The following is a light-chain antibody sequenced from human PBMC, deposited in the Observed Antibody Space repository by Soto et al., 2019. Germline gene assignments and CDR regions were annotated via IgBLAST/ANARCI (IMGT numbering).Light chain of an antibody. CDR3: HQYGDSPYS. CDR2: DAS. Sequence: EIVLTQSPATLSLSPGERATLSCGASQSVSRSYLAWYQQKPGLAPRLIIYDASTRATGIPDRFSGTGSGADFTLTIARVEPEDFAVYFCHQYGDSPYSFGQGTKVDIK. J-gene: IGKJ2*01. V-gene: IGKV3D-20*01. CDR1: QSVSRSY.